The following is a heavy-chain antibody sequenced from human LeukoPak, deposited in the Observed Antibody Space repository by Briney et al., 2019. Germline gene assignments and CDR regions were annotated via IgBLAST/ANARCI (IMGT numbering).Heavy chain of an antibody. CDR2: INHSGST. Sequence: PSETLSLTCAVYGGSFSGYYWSWIRQPPGKGLEWIGEINHSGSTNYNPSLKSRVTISVDTSKNQFSLKLSSVTAADTAVYYCARARVPYYYDSSGYSQRWFDPWGQGTLVTVSS. D-gene: IGHD3-22*01. V-gene: IGHV4-34*01. CDR3: ARARVPYYYDSSGYSQRWFDP. CDR1: GGSFSGYY. J-gene: IGHJ5*02.